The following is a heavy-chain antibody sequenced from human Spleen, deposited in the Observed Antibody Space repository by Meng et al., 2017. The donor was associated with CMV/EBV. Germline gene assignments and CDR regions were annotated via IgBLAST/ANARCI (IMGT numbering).Heavy chain of an antibody. CDR1: ECFTNNDDYY. V-gene: IGHV4-30-4*01. D-gene: IGHD5-12*01. J-gene: IGHJ4*02. CDR2: IHYSGTT. CDR3: ARDSPGGYGYFDS. Sequence: VPGPGLVQPSQTLSLNSTVAECFTNNDDYYWSWIRQPPGKGLEWIGYIHYSGTTYYNPSLKSRIAISLDTSKNQFSLNLNSVTAADAAVYYCARDSPGGYGYFDSWGQGTLVTVSS.